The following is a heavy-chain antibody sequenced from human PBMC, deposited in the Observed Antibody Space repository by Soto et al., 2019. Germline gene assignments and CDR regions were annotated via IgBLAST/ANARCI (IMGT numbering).Heavy chain of an antibody. J-gene: IGHJ4*02. D-gene: IGHD3-10*01. Sequence: GGSLRLSCAASGFTLTTYAMSWVRQAPGKGLEWVSAISGSGGTTYYADSVKGRFTFSRDNSKNTLYLQMNSLRAEDTAVYFCAKGGQSYDYWGQGTLVTVSS. V-gene: IGHV3-23*01. CDR1: GFTLTTYA. CDR3: AKGGQSYDY. CDR2: ISGSGGTT.